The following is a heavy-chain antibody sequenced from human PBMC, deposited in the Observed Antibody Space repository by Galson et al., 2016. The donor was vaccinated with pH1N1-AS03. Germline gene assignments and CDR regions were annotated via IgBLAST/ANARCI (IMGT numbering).Heavy chain of an antibody. Sequence: RQAPGRGLEWVSATSSSGGSTYYAESVKGRFTISRDYSKNTVDLQMNSLRAEDTAVYYCAKDRNDYRLHYFSGSDVWGQGTTVIVSS. D-gene: IGHD1-1*01. CDR2: TSSSGGST. J-gene: IGHJ6*02. CDR3: AKDRNDYRLHYFSGSDV. V-gene: IGHV3-23*01.